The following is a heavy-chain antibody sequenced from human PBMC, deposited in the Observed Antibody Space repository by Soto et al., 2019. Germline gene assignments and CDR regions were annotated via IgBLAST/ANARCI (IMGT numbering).Heavy chain of an antibody. CDR3: ARGWGLVFDY. Sequence: LETLSLTCTVSGGSISSYYWSWIRQPPGKGLEWIGYTYYSGSTNYNPSLKSRVTISVDTSKNQFSLKLSSVTAADTAVYYCARGWGLVFDYWGQGTLVTVSS. CDR1: GGSISSYY. CDR2: TYYSGST. J-gene: IGHJ4*02. V-gene: IGHV4-59*01. D-gene: IGHD2-21*02.